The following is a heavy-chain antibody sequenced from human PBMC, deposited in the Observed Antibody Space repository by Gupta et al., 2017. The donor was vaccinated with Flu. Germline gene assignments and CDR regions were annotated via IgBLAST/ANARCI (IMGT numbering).Heavy chain of an antibody. D-gene: IGHD1-26*01. J-gene: IGHJ2*01. V-gene: IGHV3-9*01. CDR3: AKDIRGWELLDWYFDL. CDR2: ISWNSGSI. CDR1: GFTFDDYA. Sequence: EVQLVESEGGLVQPGRSLRLSCSASGFTFDDYAMHWVRQAPGKGLEWVSGISWNSGSIGYADSVKGRVTISRDNAKNSMYLQMNSLRAEDTAVYYCAKDIRGWELLDWYFDLWGRGTLVTVSS.